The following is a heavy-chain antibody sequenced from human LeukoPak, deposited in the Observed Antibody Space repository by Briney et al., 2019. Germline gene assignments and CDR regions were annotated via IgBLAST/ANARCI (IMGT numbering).Heavy chain of an antibody. J-gene: IGHJ4*02. CDR3: ARAYCSGGSCYREADY. CDR2: IIPILGIA. Sequence: SVKVSCKASGGTFSSYAISWVRQAPGQGLEWMGRIIPILGIANYAQKFQGRVTITADKSTSTAYMELSSLRSEDTAVYYCARAYCSGGSCYREADYWGQETLVTVSS. D-gene: IGHD2-15*01. CDR1: GGTFSSYA. V-gene: IGHV1-69*04.